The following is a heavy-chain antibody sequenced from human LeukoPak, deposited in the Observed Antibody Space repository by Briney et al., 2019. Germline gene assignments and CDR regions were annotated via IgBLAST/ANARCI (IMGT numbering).Heavy chain of an antibody. Sequence: ASVKVSCKASGGTFSSYAISWVRQAPGQGLEWMGGIIPIFGTANYAQKFQGRVTITTDESTSTAYMELSSLRSEDTAVYYCARGAPPAYYFDYWGQGTLVTVSS. CDR1: GGTFSSYA. D-gene: IGHD2-2*01. CDR2: IIPIFGTA. V-gene: IGHV1-69*05. J-gene: IGHJ4*02. CDR3: ARGAPPAYYFDY.